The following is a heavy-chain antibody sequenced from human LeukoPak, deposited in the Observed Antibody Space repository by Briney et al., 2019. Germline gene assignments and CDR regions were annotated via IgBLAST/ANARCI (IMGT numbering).Heavy chain of an antibody. V-gene: IGHV3-23*01. D-gene: IGHD3-3*01. CDR2: ISGSGHTT. Sequence: GGSLRLSCAASGLTFSSYAMSWVRQAPGKGLEWVSGISGSGHTTNYADSVKGRFTISRDNSKNTLYLQMNSLRADDTAVYYCAKDQGFLEWLPYDYWGQGILVTVSS. J-gene: IGHJ4*02. CDR3: AKDQGFLEWLPYDY. CDR1: GLTFSSYA.